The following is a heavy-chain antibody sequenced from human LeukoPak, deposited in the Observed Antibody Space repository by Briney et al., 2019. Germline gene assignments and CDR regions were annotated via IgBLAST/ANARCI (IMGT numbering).Heavy chain of an antibody. CDR2: INHSGSA. D-gene: IGHD3-22*01. CDR3: ARGGYSDSSGYPNPLDY. J-gene: IGHJ4*02. CDR1: GGSFGGYY. V-gene: IGHV4-34*01. Sequence: SETLSLTCAVYGGSFGGYYWTWIRQPPGKGPEWIGEINHSGSANYNPSLKRRVVMSVDTAKNQFSLKLNFVTAADTAVYFCARGGYSDSSGYPNPLDYWGQGTLVTVSS.